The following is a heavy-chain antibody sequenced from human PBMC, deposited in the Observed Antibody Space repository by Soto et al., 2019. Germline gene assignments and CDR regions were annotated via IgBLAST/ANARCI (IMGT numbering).Heavy chain of an antibody. J-gene: IGHJ5*02. V-gene: IGHV4-61*01. CDR1: GGSVSRGSYY. CDR3: GRVVRWNNLFDP. CDR2: IHDSGNT. Sequence: SETLSLTCTVSGGSVSRGSYYCNWIRQPPGKGLEWIGNIHDSGNTNYNPSLKSRVTISVDKSKNQFSLRLNSVTAADTAVYYFGRVVRWNNLFDPWGQGTXVIVSS. D-gene: IGHD1-1*01.